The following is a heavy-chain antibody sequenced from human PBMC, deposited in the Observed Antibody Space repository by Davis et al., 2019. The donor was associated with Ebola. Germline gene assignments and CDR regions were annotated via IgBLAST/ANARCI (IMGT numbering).Heavy chain of an antibody. CDR3: ARRAWDQHYYYYMDV. J-gene: IGHJ6*03. Sequence: SVKVSCKASGGTFSSYTITWVRQPPGQGLDWMGWVIPVFGTTNYAQKFQGRVTLTADESTSTAYMELTKLRSDDTAVYYCARRAWDQHYYYYMDVWGKGTTVTVS. CDR1: GGTFSSYT. CDR2: VIPVFGTT. V-gene: IGHV1-69*13. D-gene: IGHD1-26*01.